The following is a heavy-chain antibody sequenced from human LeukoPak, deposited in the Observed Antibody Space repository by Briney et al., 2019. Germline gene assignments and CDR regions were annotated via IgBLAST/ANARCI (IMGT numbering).Heavy chain of an antibody. Sequence: SETLSLTCTVSGGSISSGDYYWSWIRQPPGKGLEWIGYIYYSGSTNYNPSLKSRVTISVDTSKNQFSLKLSSVTAADTAVYYCARGAGGYSYGHWGQGTLVTVSS. D-gene: IGHD5-18*01. V-gene: IGHV4-61*08. CDR1: GGSISSGDYY. CDR3: ARGAGGYSYGH. J-gene: IGHJ4*02. CDR2: IYYSGST.